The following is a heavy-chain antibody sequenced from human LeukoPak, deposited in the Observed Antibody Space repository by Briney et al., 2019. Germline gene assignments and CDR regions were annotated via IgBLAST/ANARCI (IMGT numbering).Heavy chain of an antibody. CDR2: INTDGSST. D-gene: IGHD1-26*01. J-gene: IGHJ4*02. Sequence: PGGSLRLSCAASGFTFSNYWMHWVRQAPGKGLVWVSRINTDGSSTSYVDSVKGRFTISRDNAKNSLYLQMNSLRAEDTAVYYCVRGGLYHYSGTSGDYWGQGTLVTVSS. V-gene: IGHV3-74*01. CDR1: GFTFSNYW. CDR3: VRGGLYHYSGTSGDY.